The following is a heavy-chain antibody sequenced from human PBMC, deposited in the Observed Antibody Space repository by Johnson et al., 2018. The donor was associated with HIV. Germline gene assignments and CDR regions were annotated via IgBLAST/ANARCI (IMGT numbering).Heavy chain of an antibody. Sequence: QVQLVESGGGVVQPGRSLRLSCAASGFTFSSYAMHWVRQAPGKGLEWVAVISYDGSNKYYADSVKGRFTISSDNSKNTLYLQMSRLRPEDTGVYYCARGGMGFGGYDAFDIWGQGTMVTVSS. J-gene: IGHJ3*02. V-gene: IGHV3-30-3*01. CDR1: GFTFSSYA. CDR3: ARGGMGFGGYDAFDI. D-gene: IGHD3-10*01. CDR2: ISYDGSNK.